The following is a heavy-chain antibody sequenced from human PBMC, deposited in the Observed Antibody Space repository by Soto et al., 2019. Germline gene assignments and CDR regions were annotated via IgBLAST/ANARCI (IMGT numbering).Heavy chain of an antibody. CDR3: ARGRILAKYCSSTSCYSLSFNDMDA. J-gene: IGHJ6*02. V-gene: IGHV4-34*01. D-gene: IGHD2-2*02. Sequence: SETLSLNCAICSGSFSGYSCSWIRQPPGKGLEWIGEINHSGSTNYNPSLKSRVTISVDTSKNQFSLKLSSVTAADTAVYYCARGRILAKYCSSTSCYSLSFNDMDAWGLYTTFTVS. CDR1: SGSFSGYS. CDR2: INHSGST.